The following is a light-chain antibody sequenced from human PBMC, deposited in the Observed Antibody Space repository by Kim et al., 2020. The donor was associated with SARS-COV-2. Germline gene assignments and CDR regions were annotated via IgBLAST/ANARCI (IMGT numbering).Light chain of an antibody. CDR1: QSISSW. V-gene: IGKV1-5*01. Sequence: TPVGDRGTNTCRASQSISSWLAWYQQKPEKAPKLLIYDASSWQSGVPSRFSGSGSGTEFTLTISSLQPDDLATYNCQQYDSYPFTFGGGTKVDIK. CDR2: DAS. CDR3: QQYDSYPFT. J-gene: IGKJ4*02.